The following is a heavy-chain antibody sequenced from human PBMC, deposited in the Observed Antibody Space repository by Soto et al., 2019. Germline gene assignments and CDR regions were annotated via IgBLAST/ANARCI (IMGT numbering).Heavy chain of an antibody. CDR3: ASEVAATPFGSDY. CDR2: IWYDGSNK. V-gene: IGHV3-33*01. D-gene: IGHD2-15*01. Sequence: PGGSLRLSCAASGFTFSSYGMHWVRQAPGKGLEWVAVIWYDGSNKYYADSVKGRFTISRDNSKNTLYLQMNSLRAEDTAVYYCASEVAATPFGSDYWGLGTLVTVSS. CDR1: GFTFSSYG. J-gene: IGHJ4*02.